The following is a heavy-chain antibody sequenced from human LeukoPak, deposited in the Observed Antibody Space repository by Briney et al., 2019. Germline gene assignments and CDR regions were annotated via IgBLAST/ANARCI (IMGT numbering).Heavy chain of an antibody. CDR1: GFTFSSYA. CDR2: ISGSGGST. D-gene: IGHD2-2*01. V-gene: IGHV3-23*01. Sequence: GGFLRLSCAASGFTFSSYAMSWVRLAPGKGLEWVSAISGSGGSTYYADSVKGRVTISRDNSKNTLYLQMNSLRAEDTAVYYCAKDPLWVVVVPAAPDFDYWGQGTLVTVSS. CDR3: AKDPLWVVVVPAAPDFDY. J-gene: IGHJ4*02.